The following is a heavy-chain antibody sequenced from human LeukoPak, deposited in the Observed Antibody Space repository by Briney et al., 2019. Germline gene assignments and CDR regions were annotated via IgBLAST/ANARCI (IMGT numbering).Heavy chain of an antibody. Sequence: GGSLRLSCVVSGITLSNYAMSWVRQAPGKGLEWVSFIREGGGNKTYADSVKGRFTISRDNSLDTMYLQMSSLRAEDTAVYFCAKRGVVIRGILVVGYHQEAYHYVYWGEGVLVTVSS. CDR3: AKRGVVIRGILVVGYHQEAYHYVY. J-gene: IGHJ4*02. CDR1: GITLSNYA. CDR2: IREGGGNK. D-gene: IGHD3-10*01. V-gene: IGHV3-23*01.